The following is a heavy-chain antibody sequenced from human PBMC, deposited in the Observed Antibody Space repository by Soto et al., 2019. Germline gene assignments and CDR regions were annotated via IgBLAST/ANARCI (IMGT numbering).Heavy chain of an antibody. D-gene: IGHD5-12*01. J-gene: IGHJ4*02. CDR3: AKEGSAYNHGYVLDY. V-gene: IGHV3-23*01. CDR1: GFTFSNYA. CDR2: SLYGGGST. Sequence: GGSLRLSCAASGFTFSNYAMNWVRQAPGKGLRWVAASLYGGGSTYYADSVKGRFTISRDNSRNTLFLQMNSLRAEDTAVYYCAKEGSAYNHGYVLDYWGQGTLVTVSS.